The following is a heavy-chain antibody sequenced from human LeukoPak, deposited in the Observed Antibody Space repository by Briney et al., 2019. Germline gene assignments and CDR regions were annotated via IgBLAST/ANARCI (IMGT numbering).Heavy chain of an antibody. CDR2: IKQDGNEK. CDR3: ARDTLGEGEDANYAVYYFDY. Sequence: PGGSLRLSCTVSGFTVSSNSWSWVRQAPGKGLEWVANIKQDGNEKYYADSVKGRFTISRDNGKNSLDLQMNSLRADDTAVYYCARDTLGEGEDANYAVYYFDYWGQGTVVTVST. J-gene: IGHJ4*02. D-gene: IGHD4/OR15-4a*01. V-gene: IGHV3-7*01. CDR1: GFTVSSNS.